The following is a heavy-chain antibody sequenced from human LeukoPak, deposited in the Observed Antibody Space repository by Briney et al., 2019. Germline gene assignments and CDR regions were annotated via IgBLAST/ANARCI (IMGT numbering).Heavy chain of an antibody. D-gene: IGHD6-6*01. J-gene: IGHJ6*03. CDR1: GGSISSSSYY. CDR2: IYYSGST. V-gene: IGHV4-39*01. CDR3: ARPSIAARRSYYYMDV. Sequence: SETLSLTCTVSGGSISSSSYYWGWIRQPPGKGLEWIGSIYYSGSTYYNPSLKSRVTISVDMSKNQFSLKLSSVTAADTAVYYCARPSIAARRSYYYMDVWGKGTTVTVSS.